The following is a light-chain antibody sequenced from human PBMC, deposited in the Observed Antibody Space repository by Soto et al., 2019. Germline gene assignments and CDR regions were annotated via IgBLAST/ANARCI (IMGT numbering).Light chain of an antibody. CDR2: AAS. Sequence: EIVMTQSPATLSVSPWERATLSCRASQSISSRLAWYQQKPGQGPRLLMYAASTRATGIPARFSGSVSATEFTLTISSLQSEDFAVYYCQQYKNWPAITFGQGTRLEIK. CDR1: QSISSR. CDR3: QQYKNWPAIT. V-gene: IGKV3D-15*01. J-gene: IGKJ5*01.